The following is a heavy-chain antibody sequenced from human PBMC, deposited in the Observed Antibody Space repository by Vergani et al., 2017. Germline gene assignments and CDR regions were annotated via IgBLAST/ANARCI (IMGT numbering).Heavy chain of an antibody. Sequence: QVQLVQSGAEVKKPGASVKVSCKASGYTFTSYYMPWVRQPPGQGLEWMGIINPSGGSTSYAKKFQGRVTMTRDTSTSTVYMELSSLRSEDTAVYYCARWMAYYYYGMDVWGQGTTVTVSS. CDR1: GYTFTSYY. CDR3: ARWMAYYYYGMDV. CDR2: INPSGGST. V-gene: IGHV1-46*03. D-gene: IGHD5-24*01. J-gene: IGHJ6*02.